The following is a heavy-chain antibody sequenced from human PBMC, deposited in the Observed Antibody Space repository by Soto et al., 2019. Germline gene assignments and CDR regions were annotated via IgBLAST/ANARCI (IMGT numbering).Heavy chain of an antibody. Sequence: QVQLVQSGAEVKKPGASVKVSCKASGYTFTSYAMHWVRQAPGQRLEWMGWINAGNGNTKYSQKFQGRVTITRDTSASTDYMELSSLRSEETAVYYCARMVATEFDYCGRGTLVTGSS. J-gene: IGHJ4*02. CDR1: GYTFTSYA. D-gene: IGHD5-12*01. CDR2: INAGNGNT. CDR3: ARMVATEFDY. V-gene: IGHV1-3*01.